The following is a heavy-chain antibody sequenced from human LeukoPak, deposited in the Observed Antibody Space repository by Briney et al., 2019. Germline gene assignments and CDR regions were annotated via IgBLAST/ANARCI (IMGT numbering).Heavy chain of an antibody. CDR2: ISGSGGST. V-gene: IGHV3-23*01. Sequence: GGSLRLSCAASGFTFSSYAMHWVRQAPGKGLEWVSAISGSGGSTYYADSVKGRFTISRDNSKNTLYLQMNSLRAEDTAVYYCAKDLGYCSSTSCYDGYDFDYWGQGTLVTVSS. J-gene: IGHJ4*02. CDR1: GFTFSSYA. D-gene: IGHD2-2*01. CDR3: AKDLGYCSSTSCYDGYDFDY.